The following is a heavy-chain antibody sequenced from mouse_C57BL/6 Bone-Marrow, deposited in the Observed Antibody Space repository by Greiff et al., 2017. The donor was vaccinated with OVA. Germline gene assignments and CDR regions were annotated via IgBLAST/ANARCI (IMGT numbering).Heavy chain of an antibody. CDR3: ARGRFYYEYDGGSMDY. CDR2: ILPGSGST. CDR1: GYTFTGYW. V-gene: IGHV1-9*01. J-gene: IGHJ4*01. Sequence: QVQLQQSGAELMKPGASVKLSCKATGYTFTGYWIEWVKQRPGHGLEWIGEILPGSGSTNYNEKFKGKATFTADTSSNTAYMQLSSLTTEDSAIYYCARGRFYYEYDGGSMDYWGQGTSVTVSS. D-gene: IGHD2-4*01.